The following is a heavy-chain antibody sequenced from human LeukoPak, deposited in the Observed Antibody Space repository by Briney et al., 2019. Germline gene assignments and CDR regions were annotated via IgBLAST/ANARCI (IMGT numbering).Heavy chain of an antibody. V-gene: IGHV4-59*01. J-gene: IGHJ5*02. Sequence: SETLSLTCTVSGGSIINYYWSWIRQPPGKGLEWIGYIYSSGSTNYNPPLKSRVTILVDTSKNQFSLKLSSVTTADTAVYYCARAREFWFDPWGQGTLVTVSS. D-gene: IGHD2/OR15-2a*01. CDR1: GGSIINYY. CDR3: ARAREFWFDP. CDR2: IYSSGST.